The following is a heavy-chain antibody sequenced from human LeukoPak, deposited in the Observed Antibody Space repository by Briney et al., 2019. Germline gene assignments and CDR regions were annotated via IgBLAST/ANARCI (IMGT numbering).Heavy chain of an antibody. V-gene: IGHV4-59*01. J-gene: IGHJ4*02. CDR2: IYYSGST. Sequence: SETLSLTCTVSGGSISSYYWSWIRQPPGKGLEWIGYIYYSGSTNCNPSLKSRVTISVDTSKNQFSLKLSSVTAADTAVYYCASEGSSSSAFDYWGQGTLVTVSS. D-gene: IGHD6-13*01. CDR3: ASEGSSSSAFDY. CDR1: GGSISSYY.